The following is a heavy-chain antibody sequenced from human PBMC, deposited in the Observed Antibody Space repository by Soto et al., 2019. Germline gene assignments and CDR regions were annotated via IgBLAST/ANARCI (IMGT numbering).Heavy chain of an antibody. Sequence: SVKVSCKASGGTFSSYAISWVRQAPGQGLEWVGGIIPIFGTANYAQKFQGRVTITADESTSTAYMELSSLRSEDTAVYYCASPRVVAATGYYYYGMDVWGQGTTVTVSS. D-gene: IGHD2-15*01. V-gene: IGHV1-69*13. CDR3: ASPRVVAATGYYYYGMDV. J-gene: IGHJ6*02. CDR1: GGTFSSYA. CDR2: IIPIFGTA.